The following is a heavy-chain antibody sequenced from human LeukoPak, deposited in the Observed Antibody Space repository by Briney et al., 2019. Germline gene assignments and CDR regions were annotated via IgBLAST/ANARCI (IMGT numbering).Heavy chain of an antibody. D-gene: IGHD3-22*01. V-gene: IGHV3-74*01. CDR2: INPDGSTT. CDR3: ARAMISGSEY. Sequence: GGSLRLSCAASGFTFRSSWMHWVRQAPGKGLAWVSRINPDGSTTTYADSVEGRFTISRDNAKSTLYLQMDSLRAEDTAVYYCARAMISGSEYWGQGTLVTVSS. J-gene: IGHJ4*02. CDR1: GFTFRSSW.